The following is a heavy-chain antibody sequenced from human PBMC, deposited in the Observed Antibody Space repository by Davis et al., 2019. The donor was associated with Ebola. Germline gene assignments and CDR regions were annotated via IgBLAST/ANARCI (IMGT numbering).Heavy chain of an antibody. CDR1: GDSVSSKSAA. Sequence: MPSETLSLTCAISGDSVSSKSAAWNWIRQSPSRGLEWLGRTYYRSKWYTDYAESVKGRITVNPDTSKNQFSLHLNFVTPEDTAVYYCARDWVVGDGNSRWFDPWGHGTLVTVSS. J-gene: IGHJ5*02. V-gene: IGHV6-1*01. D-gene: IGHD4-23*01. CDR3: ARDWVVGDGNSRWFDP. CDR2: TYYRSKWYT.